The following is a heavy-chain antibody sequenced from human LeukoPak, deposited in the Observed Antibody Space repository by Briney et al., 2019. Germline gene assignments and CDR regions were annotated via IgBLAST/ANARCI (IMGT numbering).Heavy chain of an antibody. CDR1: GFTFSSHS. Sequence: GGSLRLSCAASGFTFSSHSMNWVRQAPGKGLEWVSSISSRSSYIYYADSVKGRFTISRDNAKNSLYLQMNSLRAEDTAVYYCARVPRSYWHFDYWGQGTLVTVSS. CDR3: ARVPRSYWHFDY. D-gene: IGHD1-26*01. J-gene: IGHJ4*02. CDR2: ISSRSSYI. V-gene: IGHV3-21*01.